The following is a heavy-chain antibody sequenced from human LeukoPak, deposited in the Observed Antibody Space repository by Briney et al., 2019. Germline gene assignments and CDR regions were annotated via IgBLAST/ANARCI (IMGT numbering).Heavy chain of an antibody. V-gene: IGHV1-2*02. CDR1: GYSFTGQD. Sequence: ASVKVSCKASGYSFTGQDMHWVRQAPGQGLEWMGWINPNSGDTNYAQKFQGRVTTTRDTTISTAYMELNRLTSDDTAVYYCASYPRYSSTPPFDYWGQGTPVTVSS. CDR2: INPNSGDT. D-gene: IGHD6-19*01. J-gene: IGHJ4*02. CDR3: ASYPRYSSTPPFDY.